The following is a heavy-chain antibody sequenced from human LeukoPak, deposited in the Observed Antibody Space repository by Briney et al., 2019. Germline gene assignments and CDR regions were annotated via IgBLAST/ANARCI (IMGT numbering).Heavy chain of an antibody. CDR1: GFTFSSYE. J-gene: IGHJ3*02. D-gene: IGHD2-2*01. CDR3: ARDPDPGYCSSTSCYDDAFDI. Sequence: GGSLRLSCAAPGFTFSSYEMNWVRQAPGKGLEWVSYISSSGSTIYYADSVKGRFTISRDNAKNSLYLQMNSLRAEDTAVYYCARDPDPGYCSSTSCYDDAFDIWGQGTMVTVSS. CDR2: ISSSGSTI. V-gene: IGHV3-48*03.